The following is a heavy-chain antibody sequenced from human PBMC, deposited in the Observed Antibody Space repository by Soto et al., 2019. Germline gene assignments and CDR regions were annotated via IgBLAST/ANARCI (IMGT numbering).Heavy chain of an antibody. CDR2: ISNDGSS. Sequence: EVQLVESGGGLVQPGGSLRLSCVASGFTFSSYWMHWVRQAPGKGLVWVSSISNDGSSIYADPVKGRFTISRDNTKNTLYLKMNSLRGEDTAVYYCARLTNKSPENWGQGTLVIVSP. V-gene: IGHV3-74*01. CDR1: GFTFSSYW. D-gene: IGHD3-9*01. J-gene: IGHJ4*02. CDR3: ARLTNKSPEN.